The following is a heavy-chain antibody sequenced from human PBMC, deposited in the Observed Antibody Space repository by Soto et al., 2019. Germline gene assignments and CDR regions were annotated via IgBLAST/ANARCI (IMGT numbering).Heavy chain of an antibody. J-gene: IGHJ6*03. Sequence: EVQLVESGGGLVQPGGSLRLSCAASGFTVSSNYMSWVRQAPGKGLEWVSVIYSGGSTYYADSVKGRFTISRDNSKNTLYLQMNSLRAEDTAVYYCASSGRTTMWVAALYIYYSYMDVWGKGTTVTVSS. CDR3: ASSGRTTMWVAALYIYYSYMDV. CDR2: IYSGGST. V-gene: IGHV3-66*01. D-gene: IGHD6-13*01. CDR1: GFTVSSNY.